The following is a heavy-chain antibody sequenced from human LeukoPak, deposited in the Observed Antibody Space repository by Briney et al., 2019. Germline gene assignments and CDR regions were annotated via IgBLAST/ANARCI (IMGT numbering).Heavy chain of an antibody. CDR3: AREDYYDSSGYYNRLYYYYYGMDV. J-gene: IGHJ6*02. Sequence: GGSLRLSCAASGFTFSSYSMNWVRQAPGKGLEWVSSISSSSSYIYYADSVKGRFTISRDNAKNSLYLQMNSLRAEDTAVYYCAREDYYDSSGYYNRLYYYYYGMDVWSQGTTVTVSS. D-gene: IGHD3-22*01. V-gene: IGHV3-21*04. CDR2: ISSSSSYI. CDR1: GFTFSSYS.